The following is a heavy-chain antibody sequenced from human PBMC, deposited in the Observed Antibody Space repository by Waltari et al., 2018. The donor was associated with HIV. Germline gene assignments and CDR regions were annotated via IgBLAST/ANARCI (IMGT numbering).Heavy chain of an antibody. Sequence: QVQLVQSGAEVKKPGASVKVSCKASGYTFTGHYMHWVRQAPGQGPEWMGWINPNNGDTRHAQKFQGRVTMTRDTSISTAYMELSRLRSDDTAVYYCARGLAVPGAEWGPWGQGTLVTVSS. CDR3: ARGLAVPGAEWGP. J-gene: IGHJ5*02. CDR2: INPNNGDT. D-gene: IGHD6-19*01. CDR1: GYTFTGHY. V-gene: IGHV1-2*02.